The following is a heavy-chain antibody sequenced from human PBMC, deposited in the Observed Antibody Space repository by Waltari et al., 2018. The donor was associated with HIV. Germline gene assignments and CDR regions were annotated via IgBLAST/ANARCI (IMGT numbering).Heavy chain of an antibody. CDR2: SYYSGST. CDR3: ARQFSGVRQSNGYYYGMDV. Sequence: QVQLQESGPGLVKPSETLSLTCTASGCSISSYYWSWIRQPPGKGLEWIEYSYYSGSTSDSPALRSRVTITVDTTKNQFSLKVSSVTAADTAVYYCARQFSGVRQSNGYYYGMDVWGQGTTVTVSS. V-gene: IGHV4-59*08. CDR1: GCSISSYY. D-gene: IGHD2-8*01. J-gene: IGHJ6*02.